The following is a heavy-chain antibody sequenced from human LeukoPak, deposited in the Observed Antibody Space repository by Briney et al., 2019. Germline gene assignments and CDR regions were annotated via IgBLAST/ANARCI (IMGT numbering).Heavy chain of an antibody. Sequence: PGGSLRLSCAASGFTFSSYWMHWVRQAPGKGLVRVSRINTDGSSTSYADSVKGRFTISRDNAKNTLYLQMNSLRAEDTAVYYCARVPYYYDSSGYFGYWGQGTLVTVSS. D-gene: IGHD3-22*01. V-gene: IGHV3-74*01. CDR3: ARVPYYYDSSGYFGY. CDR2: INTDGSST. CDR1: GFTFSSYW. J-gene: IGHJ4*02.